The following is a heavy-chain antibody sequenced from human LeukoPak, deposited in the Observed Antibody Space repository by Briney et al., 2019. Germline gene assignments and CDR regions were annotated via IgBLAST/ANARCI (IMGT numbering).Heavy chain of an antibody. CDR1: GGSISSYY. CDR2: IYTSGST. CDR3: ARDQQHDAFDI. V-gene: IGHV4-4*07. Sequence: SETLSLTCTVSGGSISSYYWSWIRQPAGEGLEWIGRIYTSGSTNYNPSLKRRVTMSVDTFKNQFSLKLSSVTAADTAVYYCARDQQHDAFDIWGQGTMVTVSS. J-gene: IGHJ3*02. D-gene: IGHD5-18*01.